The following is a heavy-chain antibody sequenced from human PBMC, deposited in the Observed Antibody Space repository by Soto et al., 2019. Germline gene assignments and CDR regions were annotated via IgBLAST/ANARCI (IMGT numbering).Heavy chain of an antibody. Sequence: EVQLVESGGGLVKPGGSLRLSCAASGFTFSNAWMSWVRQAPGKGLEWVGRIKSKTDGGTTDYAAPVKGRFTISRDDSKNTLYLQMNSLKTEDTAVYYCTIGDGWYYDMDVWGQGTTVTVSS. J-gene: IGHJ6*02. CDR2: IKSKTDGGTT. CDR1: GFTFSNAW. D-gene: IGHD3-10*01. CDR3: TIGDGWYYDMDV. V-gene: IGHV3-15*01.